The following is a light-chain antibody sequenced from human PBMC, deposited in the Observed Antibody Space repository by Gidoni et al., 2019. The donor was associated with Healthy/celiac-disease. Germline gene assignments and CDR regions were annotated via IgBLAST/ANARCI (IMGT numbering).Light chain of an antibody. J-gene: IGLJ3*02. V-gene: IGLV3-1*01. CDR1: ELGDKY. Sequence: SYELTQPPSVSVSPGQTASITCSGDELGDKYACWYQQKPGQSPVLVIYQDSKRPSGIPERFSGSNSGNTATLTISGTQAMDEADYYCQAWDSSTAGRVFGGGTKLTVL. CDR3: QAWDSSTAGRV. CDR2: QDS.